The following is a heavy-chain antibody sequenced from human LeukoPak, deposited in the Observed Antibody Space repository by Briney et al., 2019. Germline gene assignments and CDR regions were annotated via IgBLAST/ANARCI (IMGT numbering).Heavy chain of an antibody. CDR2: INPNSGGT. J-gene: IGHJ4*02. CDR1: GYSFTSYY. Sequence: ASVKVSCKASGYSFTSYYIHWVRQAPGQGLEWMGWINPNSGGTNYAQKFQGRITMTRDTSISTAYMELSRLISDNTAVYYCARDLYGGTSATFDYWGQGTLVAVSS. D-gene: IGHD4-23*01. V-gene: IGHV1-2*02. CDR3: ARDLYGGTSATFDY.